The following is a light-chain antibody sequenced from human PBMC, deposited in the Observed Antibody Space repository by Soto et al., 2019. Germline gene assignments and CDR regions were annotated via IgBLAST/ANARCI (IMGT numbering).Light chain of an antibody. J-gene: IGKJ1*01. CDR3: QQYGSSPWT. CDR2: AAS. V-gene: IGKV3-20*01. CDR1: QSVSSSY. Sequence: EIVLTQSPGTLSLSPGERATLSCRASQSVSSSYLAWYQQKPGQAPRLLIYAASIRAAGIPDRFSGSGSGTDFTLTISRLEPEDFEVYYCQQYGSSPWTSGQGTKVDIK.